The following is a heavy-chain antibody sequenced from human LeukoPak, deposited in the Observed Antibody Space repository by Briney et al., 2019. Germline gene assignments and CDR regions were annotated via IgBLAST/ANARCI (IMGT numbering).Heavy chain of an antibody. CDR2: IYYSGST. Sequence: SETLSLTCAVYGGSFSGYYWSWIRQPPGKGLEWIGYIYYSGSTNYNPSLKSRVTISVDTSKNQFSLKLSSVTAADTAVYYCARRKYYFDYWGQGTLVTVSS. J-gene: IGHJ4*02. CDR3: ARRKYYFDY. CDR1: GGSFSGYY. V-gene: IGHV4-59*08.